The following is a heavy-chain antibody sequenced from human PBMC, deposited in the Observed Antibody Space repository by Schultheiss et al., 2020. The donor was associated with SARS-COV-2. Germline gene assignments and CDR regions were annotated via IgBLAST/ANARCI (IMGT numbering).Heavy chain of an antibody. V-gene: IGHV3-23*01. Sequence: GGSLRLSCAASGFTFDDYAMHWLRQAPGKGLEWVSGISGSGGSTYYADSVKGRFTISRDNSKNTLYLQMNSLRAGDTAVYYCARAQGYRYGDYGNNWYFDLWGRGTLVTVAS. CDR3: ARAQGYRYGDYGNNWYFDL. CDR1: GFTFDDYA. CDR2: ISGSGGST. D-gene: IGHD4-17*01. J-gene: IGHJ2*01.